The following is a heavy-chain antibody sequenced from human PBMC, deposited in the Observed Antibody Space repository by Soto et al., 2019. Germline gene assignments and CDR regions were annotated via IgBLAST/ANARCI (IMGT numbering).Heavy chain of an antibody. CDR3: ARERSAAGAGWFDP. D-gene: IGHD6-13*01. Sequence: QVQLVQSGAEVKKPGASVKVSCKASGYTFTSYDINWVRQATGQGLEWMGCMNLNSGNTDYAQKFQGRVTMTRSTSISTACMELSSLRSEDTAVYYCARERSAAGAGWFDPWGQGTLVTVSS. V-gene: IGHV1-8*01. CDR2: MNLNSGNT. CDR1: GYTFTSYD. J-gene: IGHJ5*02.